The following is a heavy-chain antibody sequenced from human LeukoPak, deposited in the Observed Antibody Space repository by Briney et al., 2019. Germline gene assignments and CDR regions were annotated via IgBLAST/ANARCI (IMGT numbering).Heavy chain of an antibody. V-gene: IGHV3-30*04. CDR2: TSYDGSNK. J-gene: IGHJ6*04. Sequence: GRSLRLSCAASGFTFSSYAMHWVRQAPGKGLEWVAVTSYDGSNKYCADSVKGRFTISRDNSKNTLYLQMNSLRAEDTAAYYCARPRSSIYYYYGMDVWGKGTTVTVSS. CDR3: ARPRSSIYYYYGMDV. CDR1: GFTFSSYA.